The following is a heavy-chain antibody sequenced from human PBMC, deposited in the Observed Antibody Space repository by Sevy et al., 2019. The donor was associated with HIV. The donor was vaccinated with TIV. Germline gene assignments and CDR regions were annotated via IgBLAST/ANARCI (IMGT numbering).Heavy chain of an antibody. CDR2: IYYSGST. V-gene: IGHV4-59*08. Sequence: SETLSLTCTVSGGSISSYYWSWIRQPPGKGLEWIGYIYYSGSTNYNPSLKSRVTISVDTSKNQFSLKLGSVTAADTAVYYCARHMVRGVIDGMDVWGQGTTVTVSS. CDR3: ARHMVRGVIDGMDV. CDR1: GGSISSYY. D-gene: IGHD3-10*01. J-gene: IGHJ6*02.